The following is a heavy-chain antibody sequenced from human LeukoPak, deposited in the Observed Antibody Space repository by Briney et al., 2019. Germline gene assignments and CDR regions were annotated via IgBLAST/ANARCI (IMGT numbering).Heavy chain of an antibody. J-gene: IGHJ3*02. CDR2: ISSNGGST. D-gene: IGHD3-16*01. CDR3: ARAHYWGNDAFDI. CDR1: GFTFSSYA. V-gene: IGHV3-64*01. Sequence: GGSLRLSCAASGFTFSSYAMHWVRQAPGKGLEYVSAISSNGGSTYYANSVKGRFTISRDNSKNTLYLQMGNLRAEDMAVYYCARAHYWGNDAFDIWGQGTMVTVSS.